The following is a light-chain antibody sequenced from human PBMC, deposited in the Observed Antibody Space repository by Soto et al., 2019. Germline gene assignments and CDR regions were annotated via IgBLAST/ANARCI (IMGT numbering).Light chain of an antibody. J-gene: IGKJ2*03. V-gene: IGKV2-30*01. CDR2: KVS. CDR3: LQGTHWPPYS. Sequence: VVLTQSPLSLPVTLGQPASISCRSSQSLVYRAGNTYLDWFQQRPGKSPRRLIYKVSDRDSGVPARFSGSGSGTDFTLKISRVEAEDVGVYYCLQGTHWPPYSFGQGTKLEIK. CDR1: QSLVYRAGNTY.